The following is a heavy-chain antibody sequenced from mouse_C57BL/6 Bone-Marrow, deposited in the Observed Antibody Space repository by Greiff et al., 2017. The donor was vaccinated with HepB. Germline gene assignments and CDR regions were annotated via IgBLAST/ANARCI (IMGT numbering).Heavy chain of an antibody. D-gene: IGHD1-1*01. CDR2: IWRGGST. Sequence: QVQLKQSGPGLVQPSQSLSITCTVSGFSLTSYGVHWVRQSPGKGLEWLGVIWRGGSTDYNAAFMSRLSTTKDNSKSKVFFKMNSLQADDTAIYYCAKSITTVVWGTGTTVTVSS. CDR1: GFSLTSYG. J-gene: IGHJ1*03. CDR3: AKSITTVV. V-gene: IGHV2-5*01.